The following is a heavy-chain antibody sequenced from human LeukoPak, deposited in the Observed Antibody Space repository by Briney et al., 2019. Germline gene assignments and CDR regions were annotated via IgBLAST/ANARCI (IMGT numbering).Heavy chain of an antibody. D-gene: IGHD1-26*01. J-gene: IGHJ6*03. Sequence: ASVKVSCKASGGSFRDYCISWVRQAPGQGLEWMGGIIPVFGTSNYAQKFQGRVTITADESTSTAYMELSSLRSEDTAVYYCAKDDGGSYYIYYYYMDVWGKGTTVTISS. CDR2: IIPVFGTS. V-gene: IGHV1-69*13. CDR1: GGSFRDYC. CDR3: AKDDGGSYYIYYYYMDV.